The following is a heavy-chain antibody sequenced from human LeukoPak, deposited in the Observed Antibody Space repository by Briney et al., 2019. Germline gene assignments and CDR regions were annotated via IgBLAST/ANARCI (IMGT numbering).Heavy chain of an antibody. V-gene: IGHV3-30-3*01. CDR1: GFTFSSYA. CDR3: AKDLIRRDGYNTVMDY. Sequence: GGSLRLSCAASGFTFSSYAMHWVRQAPGKGLEWVAVISYDGSNKYYADSVKGRFTIPRDNSKNTLYLQMNSLRAEDTAVYYCAKDLIRRDGYNTVMDYWGQGTLVTVSS. CDR2: ISYDGSNK. D-gene: IGHD5-24*01. J-gene: IGHJ4*02.